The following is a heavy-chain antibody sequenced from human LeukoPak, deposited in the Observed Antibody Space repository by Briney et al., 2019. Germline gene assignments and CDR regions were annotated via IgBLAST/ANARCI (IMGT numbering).Heavy chain of an antibody. Sequence: PGGSLRLSCVASGFTLSSYWMHWVRQAPGKGLVWVSRINIDGRSRSYADSVKGRFTISRDNAKNTLYLQMNSLRAEDTAVYYCARDPYCGGDCSLDYWGQGTLVTVSS. V-gene: IGHV3-74*01. D-gene: IGHD2-21*02. CDR3: ARDPYCGGDCSLDY. CDR1: GFTLSSYW. CDR2: INIDGRSR. J-gene: IGHJ4*02.